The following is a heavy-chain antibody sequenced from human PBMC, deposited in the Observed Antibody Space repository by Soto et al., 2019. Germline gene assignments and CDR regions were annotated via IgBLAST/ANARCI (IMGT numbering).Heavy chain of an antibody. CDR1: GYTFTSYD. J-gene: IGHJ4*02. D-gene: IGHD2-15*01. Sequence: QVQLVQSGAEVKKPGASVKVSCKASGYTFTSYDINWVRQATGQGLEWMGWMNPNSGKTGYAQKFQGRATMTRNTSISTAYMELSSLRSEDTAVYYCARGPGIVVVVAATDCFDYWGQGTLVTVSS. CDR2: MNPNSGKT. CDR3: ARGPGIVVVVAATDCFDY. V-gene: IGHV1-8*01.